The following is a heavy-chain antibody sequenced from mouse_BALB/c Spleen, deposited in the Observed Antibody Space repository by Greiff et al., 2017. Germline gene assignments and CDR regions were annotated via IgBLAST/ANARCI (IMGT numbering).Heavy chain of an antibody. CDR3: ARSYYRYDLLYAMDY. CDR2: IWSDGST. J-gene: IGHJ4*01. Sequence: VQGVESGPDLVAPSQSLSITCTVSGFSLTSYGVHWVRQPPGKGLEWLVVIWSDGSTTYNSALKSRLSISKDNSKSQVFLKMNSLQTDDTAMYYCARSYYRYDLLYAMDYWGQGTSVTVSS. V-gene: IGHV2-6-2*01. CDR1: GFSLTSYG. D-gene: IGHD2-14*01.